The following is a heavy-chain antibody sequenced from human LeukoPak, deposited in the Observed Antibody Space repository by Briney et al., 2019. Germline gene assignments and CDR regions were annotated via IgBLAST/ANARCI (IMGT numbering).Heavy chain of an antibody. CDR3: ATIPPSSGWYEVDY. Sequence: SETLSLTCAVYGGSFSGYYWSWIRQPPGKGLEWIGEINHSGSTNYNPSLKSRVTISVDTSKNQFSLKLSSVTAADTAVYYCATIPPSSGWYEVDYWGQGTLVTVSS. CDR2: INHSGST. CDR1: GGSFSGYY. J-gene: IGHJ4*02. V-gene: IGHV4-34*01. D-gene: IGHD6-19*01.